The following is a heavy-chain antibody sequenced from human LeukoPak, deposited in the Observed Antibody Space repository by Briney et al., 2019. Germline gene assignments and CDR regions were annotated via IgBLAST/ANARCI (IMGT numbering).Heavy chain of an antibody. CDR2: INHSGST. D-gene: IGHD5-24*01. CDR1: GVSFSGYY. Sequence: SETLSLTCAVYGVSFSGYYWSWIRQPPGKGLEWIGEINHSGSTNYNPSLKSRVTISVDTSKNQFSLKLSSGTAADTAVYYCARGPEMVTYFDYWGQGTLVTVSS. CDR3: ARGPEMVTYFDY. J-gene: IGHJ4*02. V-gene: IGHV4-34*01.